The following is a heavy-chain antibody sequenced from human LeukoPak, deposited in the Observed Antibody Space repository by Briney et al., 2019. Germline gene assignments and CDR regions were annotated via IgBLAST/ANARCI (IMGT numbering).Heavy chain of an antibody. J-gene: IGHJ3*02. CDR2: IYTDGST. CDR1: GGSITSGSHY. D-gene: IGHD6-13*01. V-gene: IGHV4-61*02. Sequence: PSQTLSLTCTVSGGSITSGSHYWSWIRQPAGKGLEWIGRIYTDGSTNYNPSLKSRVTISVDTSKNQFSLKVSSVTAADTAVYYCARDGSSWVFDIWGQGTMVTVSS. CDR3: ARDGSSWVFDI.